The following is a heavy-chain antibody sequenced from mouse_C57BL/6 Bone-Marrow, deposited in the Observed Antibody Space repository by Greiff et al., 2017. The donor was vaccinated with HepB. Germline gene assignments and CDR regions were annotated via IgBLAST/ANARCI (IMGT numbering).Heavy chain of an antibody. CDR2: IDPSDSYT. J-gene: IGHJ1*03. CDR1: GYTFTSYW. CDR3: AGLRRDWYFDV. Sequence: QVQLQQPGAELVMPGASVKLSCKASGYTFTSYWMHWVKQRPGQGLEWIGEIDPSDSYTNSNQKFKGKSTLTVDKSSSTAYMQLSSLTSEDSAVYYCAGLRRDWYFDVWGTGTTVTVSS. D-gene: IGHD2-4*01. V-gene: IGHV1-69*01.